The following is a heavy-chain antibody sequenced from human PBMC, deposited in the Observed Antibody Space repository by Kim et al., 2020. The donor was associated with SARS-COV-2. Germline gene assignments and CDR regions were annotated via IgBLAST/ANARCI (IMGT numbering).Heavy chain of an antibody. CDR1: GFTFSSYG. D-gene: IGHD5-18*01. Sequence: GGSLRLSCAASGFTFSSYGMHWVRQAPGKGLEWVAVISYDGSNKYYADSVKGRFTISRDNSKNTLYLQMNSLRAEETAVYYCAKDQDRGYSYGWVYYYYGMDVWGQGTTVTVSS. V-gene: IGHV3-30*18. J-gene: IGHJ6*02. CDR2: ISYDGSNK. CDR3: AKDQDRGYSYGWVYYYYGMDV.